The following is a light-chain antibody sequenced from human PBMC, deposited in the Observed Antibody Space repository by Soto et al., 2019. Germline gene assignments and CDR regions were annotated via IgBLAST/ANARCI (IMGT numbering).Light chain of an antibody. V-gene: IGLV4-69*01. CDR1: SGHSSYA. J-gene: IGLJ3*02. CDR3: QTWGTGSNWV. CDR2: LNSDGSH. Sequence: QLVLTQSPSASASLGASVKLTCTLSSGHSSYAIAWHQQQPEKGPRYLMKLNSDGSHSKGDGIPDRFSGSSSGAERYLPISRLQSEDEADYYCQTWGTGSNWVFGGGTKLTVL.